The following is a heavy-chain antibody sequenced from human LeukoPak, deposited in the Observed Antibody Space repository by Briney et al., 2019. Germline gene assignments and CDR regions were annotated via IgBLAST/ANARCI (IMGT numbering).Heavy chain of an antibody. CDR2: ITPLSATP. V-gene: IGHV1-69*06. J-gene: IGHJ3*01. CDR3: AGEPPGTPVGFDV. Sequence: SVKVSCKASAGTFNRYAISWVRQAPGQGLEWMGRITPLSATPSQSQWIQGRATITADISTNTAYLDLSSLRSEDTALYFCAGEPPGTPVGFDVWGQGTMVTVSS. D-gene: IGHD3-10*01. CDR1: AGTFNRYA.